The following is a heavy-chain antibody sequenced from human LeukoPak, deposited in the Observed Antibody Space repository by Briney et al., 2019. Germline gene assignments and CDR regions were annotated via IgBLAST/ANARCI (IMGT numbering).Heavy chain of an antibody. V-gene: IGHV3-33*01. D-gene: IGHD2-8*01. Sequence: PGRSLRLFCAASGVNFNTYGMHWVRQTPGKGLEWVAVIWHDGSDEYYADSVKGRFTISRDNSKSLVYVQMDSLRDEDTAVYYCAGEVVRDVSGVDYTWLDPWGQGTLVFVS. CDR3: AGEVVRDVSGVDYTWLDP. CDR1: GVNFNTYG. J-gene: IGHJ5*02. CDR2: IWHDGSDE.